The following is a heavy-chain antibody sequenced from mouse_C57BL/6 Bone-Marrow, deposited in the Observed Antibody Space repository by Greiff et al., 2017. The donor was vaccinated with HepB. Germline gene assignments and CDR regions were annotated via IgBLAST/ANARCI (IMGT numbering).Heavy chain of an antibody. Sequence: VQLKESGAELVKPGASVKISCKASGYAFSSYWMNWVKQRPGKGLEWIGQIYPGDGDTNYNGKFKGKATLTADKSSSTAYMQLSSLTSEDSAVYFCARSGGNYGWFAYWGQGTLVTVSA. J-gene: IGHJ3*01. CDR2: IYPGDGDT. V-gene: IGHV1-80*01. D-gene: IGHD2-1*01. CDR1: GYAFSSYW. CDR3: ARSGGNYGWFAY.